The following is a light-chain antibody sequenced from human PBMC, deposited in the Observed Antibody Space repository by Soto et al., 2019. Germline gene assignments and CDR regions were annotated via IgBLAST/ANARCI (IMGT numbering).Light chain of an antibody. CDR2: GAS. CDR1: QSVSHNY. V-gene: IGKV3-20*01. CDR3: QQYDRSWT. J-gene: IGKJ1*01. Sequence: EIVLTQSPGTLSLSPGERATLSCRASQSVSHNYLAWYQQKPGQAPRLLIYGASSRATGIPDRFSASGSGTDFILTISRPEPEDFAVYYCQQYDRSWTFGQGTKVDI.